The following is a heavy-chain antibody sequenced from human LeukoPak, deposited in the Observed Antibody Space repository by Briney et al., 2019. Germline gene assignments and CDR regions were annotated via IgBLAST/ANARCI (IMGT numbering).Heavy chain of an antibody. V-gene: IGHV3-48*01. CDR1: GFTFSSYS. D-gene: IGHD3-22*01. Sequence: GGSLRLSCAASGFTFSSYSMNWVRQAPGKGLEWVSYISSSSSTIYYADSVKGRFTISRDNSKNTLYLQMNSLRAEDTAVYYCAKESGYHDSSGYYPRYFDYWGQGTLVTVSS. CDR3: AKESGYHDSSGYYPRYFDY. CDR2: ISSSSSTI. J-gene: IGHJ4*02.